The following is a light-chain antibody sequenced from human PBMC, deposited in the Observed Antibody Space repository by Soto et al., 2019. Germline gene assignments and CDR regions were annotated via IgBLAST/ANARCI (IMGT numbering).Light chain of an antibody. J-gene: IGKJ1*01. Sequence: EIVLTQSPATLSLSPGERATLSCRASQSVSSYLAWYQQKPGQAPSLLIYDASNRATGIPARFSGSGSGTDFTLTIGSLEPEDFAVYYCQQRSNWPRTFGQGTKVESK. CDR3: QQRSNWPRT. V-gene: IGKV3-11*01. CDR1: QSVSSY. CDR2: DAS.